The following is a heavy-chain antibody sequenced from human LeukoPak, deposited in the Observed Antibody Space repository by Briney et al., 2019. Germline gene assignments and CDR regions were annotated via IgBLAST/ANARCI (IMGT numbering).Heavy chain of an antibody. CDR1: GSTFSNYD. CDR2: ISDSGGRT. Sequence: GGSLRLSCAASGSTFSNYDMSWVRQAPGKGPEWVSSISDSGGRTYYADSVKGRFTISRDNSKNTLYLQMTNLRAADTAVYYCAKDLSRAVAADWFDPWDQGSLVTVSS. V-gene: IGHV3-23*01. D-gene: IGHD6-19*01. J-gene: IGHJ5*02. CDR3: AKDLSRAVAADWFDP.